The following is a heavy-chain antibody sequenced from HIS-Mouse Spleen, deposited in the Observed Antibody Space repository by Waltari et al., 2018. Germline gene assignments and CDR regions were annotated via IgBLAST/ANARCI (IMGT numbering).Heavy chain of an antibody. Sequence: QVQLVQSGAEVKKPGASVKVSSKAPGYTFTSYDINWVRQATGQGLEWMGWMNPNSGNTGYAQKFQGRVTMTRNTSISTAYMELSSLRSEDTAVYYCARLRGSSWYFDYWGQGTLVTVSS. CDR3: ARLRGSSWYFDY. V-gene: IGHV1-8*01. CDR1: GYTFTSYD. CDR2: MNPNSGNT. J-gene: IGHJ4*02. D-gene: IGHD6-13*01.